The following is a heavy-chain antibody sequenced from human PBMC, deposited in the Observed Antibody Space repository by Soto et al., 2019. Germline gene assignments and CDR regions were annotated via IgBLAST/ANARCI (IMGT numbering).Heavy chain of an antibody. J-gene: IGHJ4*02. CDR3: ARDLSYYYDSRDYFDY. D-gene: IGHD3-22*01. CDR1: GGSFSGYY. V-gene: IGHV4-34*01. Sequence: SEILSLTCAVYGGSFSGYYWSWIRQPPGKGLEWIGEINHSGSTNYNPSLKSRVTISVDTSKNQFSLKLSSVTAADTAVYYCARDLSYYYDSRDYFDYWGQGTLVTVSS. CDR2: INHSGST.